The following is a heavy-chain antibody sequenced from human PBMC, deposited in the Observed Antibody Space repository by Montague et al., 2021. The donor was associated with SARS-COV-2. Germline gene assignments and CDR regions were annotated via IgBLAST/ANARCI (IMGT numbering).Heavy chain of an antibody. CDR3: ASPLPHAESIAAAGTLIDY. Sequence: SLRLSCAASGFTFDDYGMSWVRQAPGKGLEWVSGINWNGGSTGYADSVKGRFTISRDNAKNSLYLQMNSLRAEDTALYYCASPLPHAESIAAAGTLIDYWGQGTLVTVSS. CDR1: GFTFDDYG. V-gene: IGHV3-20*04. CDR2: INWNGGST. J-gene: IGHJ4*02. D-gene: IGHD6-13*01.